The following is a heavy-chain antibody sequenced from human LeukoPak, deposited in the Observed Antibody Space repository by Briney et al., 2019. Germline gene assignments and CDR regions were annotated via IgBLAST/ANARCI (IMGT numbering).Heavy chain of an antibody. J-gene: IGHJ4*02. CDR3: ARASAMNH. CDR1: GFTFSDYY. D-gene: IGHD5-18*01. Sequence: GGSLRLSCAASGFTFSDYYMNWVRQAPGKGLEWLSYIGSSGSPIYYADSVKGRFTISRDNAKNSLYLQMNSLRVEDTAVYYCARASAMNHWGQGTLVTVSS. V-gene: IGHV3-11*01. CDR2: IGSSGSPI.